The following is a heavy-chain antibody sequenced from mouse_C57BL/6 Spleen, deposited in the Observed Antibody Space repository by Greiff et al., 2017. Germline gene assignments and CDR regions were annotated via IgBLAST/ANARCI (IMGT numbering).Heavy chain of an antibody. J-gene: IGHJ4*01. Sequence: VQLQQSGPELVKPGASVKISCKASGYAFSSSWMNWVKQRPGKGLEWLGRIYPGDGDTNYNGKFKGKATLTADKSSSTAYMQLSSLTSEDSAVYFCARSSWDYWGQGTSVTVSS. CDR2: IYPGDGDT. CDR1: GYAFSSSW. V-gene: IGHV1-82*01. CDR3: ARSSWDY.